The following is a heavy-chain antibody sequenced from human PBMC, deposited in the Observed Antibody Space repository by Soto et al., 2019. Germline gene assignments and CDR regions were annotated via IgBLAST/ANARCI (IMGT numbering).Heavy chain of an antibody. V-gene: IGHV1-46*03. CDR2: MIPTDGST. CDR1: GYTFSDYH. D-gene: IGHD3-10*01. CDR3: ARASYGSDY. Sequence: ASVKVSCKTSGYTFSDYHIHWVRQAPGQGLEWMGRMIPTDGSTMYAQKFQGRVTLTRDTSTSTAYMELTSLRFEDTAFYYCARASYGSDYWGQGTQVTVSS. J-gene: IGHJ4*02.